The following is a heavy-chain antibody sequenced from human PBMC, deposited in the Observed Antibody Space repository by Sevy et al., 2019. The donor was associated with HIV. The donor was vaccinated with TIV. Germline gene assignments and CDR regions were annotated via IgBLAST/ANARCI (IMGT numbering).Heavy chain of an antibody. J-gene: IGHJ6*03. CDR1: GGTFSSYA. V-gene: IGHV1-69*06. CDR3: ASTSGQLDNYYYYYYMDV. D-gene: IGHD6-6*01. Sequence: ASVKVSYKASGGTFSSYAISWVRQAPGQGLEWMGGIIPIFDTANCAQKFQGRVTITADKSTSTDYMELSSLRSEDTAVYYCASTSGQLDNYYYYYYMDVWGKGTTVTVSS. CDR2: IIPIFDTA.